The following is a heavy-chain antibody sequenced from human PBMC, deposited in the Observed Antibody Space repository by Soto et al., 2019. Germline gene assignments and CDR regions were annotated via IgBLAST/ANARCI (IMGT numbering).Heavy chain of an antibody. CDR3: ARGLYYYDRSAYYSP. CDR1: GFTFSSYS. D-gene: IGHD3-22*01. J-gene: IGHJ5*02. Sequence: EVQLVESGGGLVKPGGSLRLSCAASGFTFSSYSMNWVRQAPGKGLEWVSSISSSSSYIYYADSVKGRFTISRDNAKNSLYLQMNSLRAEDTAVYYCARGLYYYDRSAYYSPWGQGTLVTVSS. V-gene: IGHV3-21*01. CDR2: ISSSSSYI.